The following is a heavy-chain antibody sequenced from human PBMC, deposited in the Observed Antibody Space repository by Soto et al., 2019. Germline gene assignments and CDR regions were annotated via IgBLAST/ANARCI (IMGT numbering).Heavy chain of an antibody. D-gene: IGHD6-13*01. V-gene: IGHV3-33*01. CDR1: GCTFSSYG. CDR3: ARGAAAGTNHYYYYMDV. Sequence: QVQLVESGGGVVQPGGSLRLSCEASGCTFSSYGMHWVRQAPGKGLEWVAVIWYDGSNKYYADSVKGRFTISRDNSKNTLYLQMNSLRAEDTAVYYCARGAAAGTNHYYYYMDVWGKGTTVTVSS. CDR2: IWYDGSNK. J-gene: IGHJ6*03.